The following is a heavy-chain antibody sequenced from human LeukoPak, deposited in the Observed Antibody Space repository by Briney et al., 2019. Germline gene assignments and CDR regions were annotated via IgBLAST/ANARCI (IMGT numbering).Heavy chain of an antibody. CDR2: INPNSGGT. J-gene: IGHJ4*02. V-gene: IGHV1-2*02. Sequence: GASVNVSCKASVYTFTGYYMHWVRQAPGQGLEWMGWINPNSGGTNYAQKFQGRVTTTRDTSISTAYMELSRLRSDDTAVYYCARLILELGGYAVDYWGQGTLVTVSS. CDR3: ARLILELGGYAVDY. D-gene: IGHD3-3*01. CDR1: VYTFTGYY.